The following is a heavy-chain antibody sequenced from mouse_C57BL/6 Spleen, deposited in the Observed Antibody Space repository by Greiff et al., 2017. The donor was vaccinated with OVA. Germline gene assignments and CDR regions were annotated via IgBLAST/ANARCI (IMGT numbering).Heavy chain of an antibody. V-gene: IGHV5-12*01. Sequence: EVQLVESGGGLVQPGGSLKLSCAASGFTFSDYYMYWVRQTPEKRLEWVAYISNGGGSTYYPDTVKGRFTISRDNAKNTLYLQMSRLKSEDTAMYYCARHLLRDWYFDVWGTGTTVTVSS. J-gene: IGHJ1*03. CDR1: GFTFSDYY. CDR2: ISNGGGST. D-gene: IGHD1-1*01. CDR3: ARHLLRDWYFDV.